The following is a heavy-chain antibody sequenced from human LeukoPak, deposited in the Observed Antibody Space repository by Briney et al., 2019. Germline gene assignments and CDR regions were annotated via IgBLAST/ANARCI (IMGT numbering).Heavy chain of an antibody. CDR3: ARERSGWLFDY. Sequence: PGGSLRLSCAASGFTFSSYWMSWVRQAPGKGLEWVANIKEDGRQKYYVGSVKGRFTISRDNAKNTLYLQMNSLRAEDTAVYYCARERSGWLFDYWGQGTLVTVSS. CDR2: IKEDGRQK. CDR1: GFTFSSYW. D-gene: IGHD6-19*01. J-gene: IGHJ4*02. V-gene: IGHV3-7*01.